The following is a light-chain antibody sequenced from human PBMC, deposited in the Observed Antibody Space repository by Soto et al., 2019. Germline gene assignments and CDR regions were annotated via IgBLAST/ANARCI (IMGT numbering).Light chain of an antibody. J-gene: IGKJ3*01. V-gene: IGKV4-1*01. Sequence: DIVMTQSPDSLAVSMGERATINCKSSQSVLHSSSNKNYVAWYQQKLGQPPKLLIYWASTRESGVPDRFSGSGSGTDFTLTISSLQAEDVAVYYCHQYYSVPFTFGPGTKVDIK. CDR3: HQYYSVPFT. CDR2: WAS. CDR1: QSVLHSSSNKNY.